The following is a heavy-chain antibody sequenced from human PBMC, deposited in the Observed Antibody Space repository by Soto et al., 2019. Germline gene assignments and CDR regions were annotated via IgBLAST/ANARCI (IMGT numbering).Heavy chain of an antibody. Sequence: QVQLQESGPGLVKPSETLSLTCTVSGGSVSSGSYYWSWLRQPPGKGLEWIGYIYYSGSNNYNPSLKSRVPISVDTSKNQFSLKLSCVTAADTAVYYCARGIEGWYQGRYYYGMDVWGQGTTVTVSS. V-gene: IGHV4-61*01. CDR2: IYYSGSN. D-gene: IGHD6-19*01. J-gene: IGHJ6*02. CDR1: GGSVSSGSYY. CDR3: ARGIEGWYQGRYYYGMDV.